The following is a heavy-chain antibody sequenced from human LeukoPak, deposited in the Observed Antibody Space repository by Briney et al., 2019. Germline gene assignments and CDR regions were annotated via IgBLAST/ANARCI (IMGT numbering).Heavy chain of an antibody. CDR1: GFTLSSYV. J-gene: IGHJ4*02. V-gene: IGHV3-23*01. D-gene: IGHD3-22*01. CDR3: AKPGYYDSSGITFDY. CDR2: STVGGTNT. Sequence: PGGSLRLSCAASGFTLSSYVMSWVRQAPGTGLEWVSGSTVGGTNTHYADSVKGRFTISRDNSKNTLYLQMNSLRAEDTAVYYCAKPGYYDSSGITFDYWGQGTLVTVSS.